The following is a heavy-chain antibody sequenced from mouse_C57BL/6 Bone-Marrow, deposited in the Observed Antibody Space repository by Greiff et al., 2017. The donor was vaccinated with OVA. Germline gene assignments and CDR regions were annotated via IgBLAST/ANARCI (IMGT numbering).Heavy chain of an antibody. V-gene: IGHV3-6*01. CDR3: ARGLSWFAY. J-gene: IGHJ3*01. Sequence: EVKLVESGPGLVKPSQSLSLTCSVTGYSITSGYYWNWIRQFPGNKLEWMGYISYDGSNNYNPYLKNRISITRDTSKNQFFLKLNSVTTEDTATYCCARGLSWFAYWGQGTLVTVSA. CDR2: ISYDGSN. CDR1: GYSITSGYY.